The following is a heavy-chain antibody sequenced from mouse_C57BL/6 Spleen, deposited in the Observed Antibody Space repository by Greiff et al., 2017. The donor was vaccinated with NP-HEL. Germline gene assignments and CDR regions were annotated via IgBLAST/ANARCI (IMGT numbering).Heavy chain of an antibody. D-gene: IGHD1-1*01. Sequence: QVQLQQPGAELVKPGASVKLSCKASGYTFTSYWMHWVKQRPGRGLEWIGRIDPNSGGTKYNEKFKSKATLTVDKPSSTAYMPLSSLTSEDSAVYYCARSGIITTPFDYWGQGTTLTVSS. V-gene: IGHV1-72*01. CDR1: GYTFTSYW. CDR2: IDPNSGGT. J-gene: IGHJ2*01. CDR3: ARSGIITTPFDY.